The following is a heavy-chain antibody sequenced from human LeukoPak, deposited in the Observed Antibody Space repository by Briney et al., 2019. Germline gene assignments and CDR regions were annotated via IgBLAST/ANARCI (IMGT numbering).Heavy chain of an antibody. CDR1: GYTFTGYY. CDR3: AREAIGRFGVLTFDY. Sequence: ASVKVSCKASGYTFTGYYMHWVRQAPGQGLEWMGWINPNSGGTNYAQKFQGRVTMTRDTSISTAYMELSRLRSDDTAVYCCAREAIGRFGVLTFDYWGQGTLVTVSS. V-gene: IGHV1-2*02. D-gene: IGHD3-10*01. CDR2: INPNSGGT. J-gene: IGHJ4*02.